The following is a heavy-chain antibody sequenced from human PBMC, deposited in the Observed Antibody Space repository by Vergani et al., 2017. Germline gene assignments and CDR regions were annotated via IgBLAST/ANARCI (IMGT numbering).Heavy chain of an antibody. Sequence: QVQLVESGGGVVQPGRSLRLSCAASGFTFSSYAMHWVRQAPGKGLEWVAVISYDGSNKYYADSVKGRFTISRDNSKNTLYLQMNSLRAEDTAVYYCASPPRYWGQGTLVTVSS. CDR1: GFTFSSYA. CDR2: ISYDGSNK. V-gene: IGHV3-30-3*01. CDR3: ASPPRY. J-gene: IGHJ4*02.